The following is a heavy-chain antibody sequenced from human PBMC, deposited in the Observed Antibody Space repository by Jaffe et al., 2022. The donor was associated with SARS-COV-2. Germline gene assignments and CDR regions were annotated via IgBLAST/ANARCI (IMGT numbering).Heavy chain of an antibody. CDR3: AKNQLLWFGEGLGYYFDY. Sequence: EVQLLESGGGLVQPGGSLRLSCAASGFTFSSYAMSWVRQAPGKGLEWVSAISGSGGSTYYADSVKGRFTISRDNSKNTLYLQMNSLRAEDTAVYYCAKNQLLWFGEGLGYYFDYWGQGTLVTVSS. D-gene: IGHD3-10*01. CDR1: GFTFSSYA. CDR2: ISGSGGST. V-gene: IGHV3-23*01. J-gene: IGHJ4*02.